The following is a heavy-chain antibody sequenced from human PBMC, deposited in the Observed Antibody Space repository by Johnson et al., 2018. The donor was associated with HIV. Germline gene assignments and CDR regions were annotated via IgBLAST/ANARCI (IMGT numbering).Heavy chain of an antibody. CDR3: ARRGITIVADAFDI. V-gene: IGHV3-30*03. CDR2: ISYDGSNK. D-gene: IGHD3-10*01. CDR1: GFTFSSYG. Sequence: QLVESGGGVVQPGRSLRLSCAASGFTFSSYGMHWVRQAPGKGLEWVAVISYDGSNKYYADSVKGRFTISRDNAKNSLYLQMNSLRVEDTALYYCARRGITIVADAFDIWGQGTMVTVSS. J-gene: IGHJ3*02.